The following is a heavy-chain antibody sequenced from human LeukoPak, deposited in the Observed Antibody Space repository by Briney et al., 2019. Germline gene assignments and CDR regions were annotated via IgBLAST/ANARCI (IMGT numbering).Heavy chain of an antibody. CDR2: IYYSGST. D-gene: IGHD6-13*01. CDR1: GGSISSYY. V-gene: IGHV4-59*08. Sequence: PSETQSLTCTVSGGSISSYYWSWIRQPPGKGLEWIGYIYYSGSTNYNPSLKSRVTISVDTSKNQFSLKLSSVTAADTAVYYCARLSSGSSSWYDIDYWGQGTLVTVSS. CDR3: ARLSSGSSSWYDIDY. J-gene: IGHJ4*02.